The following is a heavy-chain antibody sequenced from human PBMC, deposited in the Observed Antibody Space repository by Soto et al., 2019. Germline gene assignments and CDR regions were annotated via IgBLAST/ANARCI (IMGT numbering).Heavy chain of an antibody. CDR2: MNPNSGNT. CDR3: ARGSVSYYDFGSGFEGVDY. D-gene: IGHD3-3*01. V-gene: IGHV1-8*01. Sequence: ATVKVSCKASGYTFTSYDINWVRQATGQGLEWMGWMNPNSGNTGYAQKFQGRVTMTRNTSISTAYMELSSLRSEDTAVYYCARGSVSYYDFGSGFEGVDYWGQGTLVTVSS. CDR1: GYTFTSYD. J-gene: IGHJ4*02.